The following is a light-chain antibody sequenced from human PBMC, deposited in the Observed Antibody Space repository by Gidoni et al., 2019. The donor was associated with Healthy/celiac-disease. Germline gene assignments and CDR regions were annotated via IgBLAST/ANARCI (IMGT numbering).Light chain of an antibody. CDR1: QSVSSY. CDR2: DAS. Sequence: DIVLTQSPATLSLSPGERANLSCRASQSVSSYLAWYQQKPGQAPRLLIYDASNRATGIPARFSGSVSGTDFTLTISSLEPEDFAVYYCQQRSNWPPEITFGQGTRLEIK. V-gene: IGKV3-11*01. J-gene: IGKJ5*01. CDR3: QQRSNWPPEIT.